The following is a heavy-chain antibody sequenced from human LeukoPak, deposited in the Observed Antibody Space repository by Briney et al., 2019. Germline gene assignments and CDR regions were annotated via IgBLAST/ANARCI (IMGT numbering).Heavy chain of an antibody. CDR1: GFKFSVFA. J-gene: IGHJ4*02. CDR3: ARDSYCSSTSCYRGHFDS. V-gene: IGHV3-21*01. CDR2: ISASGNTV. Sequence: PGGSLRLSCEGSGFKFSVFAMNWVRQAPGKGLEWVSSISASGNTVDYSDSIKGRFTISRDNIKKSVYLQMTSLRAEDTAVYYCARDSYCSSTSCYRGHFDSWGQGVLVTVSS. D-gene: IGHD2-2*01.